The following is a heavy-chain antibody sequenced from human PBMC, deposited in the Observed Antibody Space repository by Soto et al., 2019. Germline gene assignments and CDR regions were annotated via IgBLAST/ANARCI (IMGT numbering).Heavy chain of an antibody. Sequence: EVQLLDGGGGLVQPGGSLRLSCTVSGFTFTTYAMGWVRQAPGKGLEWVSGISGSGGTTYYADSVKGHFTIPRDNSKIRGYVQMNSLRAEVWAVYYCVIEGYCNGGTCYLDNWVQGALVTVSS. D-gene: IGHD2-15*01. CDR1: GFTFTTYA. J-gene: IGHJ4*02. CDR3: VIEGYCNGGTCYLDN. CDR2: ISGSGGTT. V-gene: IGHV3-23*01.